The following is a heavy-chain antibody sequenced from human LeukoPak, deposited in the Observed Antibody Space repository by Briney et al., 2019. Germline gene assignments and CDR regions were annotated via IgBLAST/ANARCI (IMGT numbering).Heavy chain of an antibody. J-gene: IGHJ6*02. CDR1: GGSVTSGGYY. V-gene: IGHV4-31*03. CDR3: ARISAGRYGMDV. D-gene: IGHD6-6*01. Sequence: SETLSLTCTVSGGSVTSGGYYWSWIRQHPGKGLEWIGYVYHTGSTYYNPSLKSRVTISPDTSKNQFSLKVSSVTAADTAVYYCARISAGRYGMDVWGQGTTVTVSS. CDR2: VYHTGST.